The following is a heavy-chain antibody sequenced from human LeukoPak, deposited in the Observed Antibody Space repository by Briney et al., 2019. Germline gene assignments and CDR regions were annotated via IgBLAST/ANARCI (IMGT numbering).Heavy chain of an antibody. V-gene: IGHV4-31*09. D-gene: IGHD3-22*01. Sequence: PSETLSLTCTVSGGSISSGGYYWSWIRQHPGKGLEWIGYIYYSGSTYYNPSLKSRVTISVDRSKNQFSLKLSSVTAADTAVYYCAGLTYYYDSSGYRRGYWFDPWGQGTLVTVSS. CDR3: AGLTYYYDSSGYRRGYWFDP. CDR1: GGSISSGGYY. CDR2: IYYSGST. J-gene: IGHJ5*02.